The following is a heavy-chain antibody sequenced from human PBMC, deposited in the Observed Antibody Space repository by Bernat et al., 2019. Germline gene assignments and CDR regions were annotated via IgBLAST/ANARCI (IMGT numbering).Heavy chain of an antibody. J-gene: IGHJ3*02. CDR3: AKASGSYYGRGAFDI. Sequence: EVQVVESGGGLVQPGGSLKVSCAASRFTISSYAMSWVRQAPGKGLEWVSVISQSGGSQNSADSVKGRFTISRDNSKNTLYLQMNSLRAEDTAVYYCAKASGSYYGRGAFDIWGQGTMVTVSS. D-gene: IGHD1-26*01. CDR2: ISQSGGSQ. V-gene: IGHV3-23*04. CDR1: RFTISSYA.